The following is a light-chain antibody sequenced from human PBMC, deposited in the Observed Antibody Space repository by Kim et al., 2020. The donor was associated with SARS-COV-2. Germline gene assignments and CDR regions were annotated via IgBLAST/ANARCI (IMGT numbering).Light chain of an antibody. J-gene: IGLJ1*01. V-gene: IGLV1-44*01. CDR3: VAWDDSLNGYV. CDR2: TQN. CDR1: NSNIGSNT. Sequence: GQRVSISCSGSNSNIGSNTLHWYQQLPGAGPKLLTSTQNQRHSGVCDRFSGSKSGTSDSLAISGLQSEDEADYYCVAWDDSLNGYVFGTGTKVT.